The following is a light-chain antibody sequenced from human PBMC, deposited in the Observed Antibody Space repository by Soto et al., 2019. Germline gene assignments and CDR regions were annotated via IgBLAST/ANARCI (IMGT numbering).Light chain of an antibody. CDR2: EVS. CDR1: SSDVGGYNY. Sequence: QSALTQPRSVSGSPGQSVTISCTGTSSDVGGYNYVSWYQQHPGKAPKLMIYEVSNRPSGVSNRFSGSKSGNTASLSISGLQADDEADYFCSSFTGSSTSPYVFGTGTKLTVL. J-gene: IGLJ1*01. CDR3: SSFTGSSTSPYV. V-gene: IGLV2-11*01.